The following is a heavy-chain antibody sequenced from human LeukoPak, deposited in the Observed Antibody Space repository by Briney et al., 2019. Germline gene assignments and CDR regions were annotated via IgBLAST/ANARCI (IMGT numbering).Heavy chain of an antibody. V-gene: IGHV3-30*18. CDR2: ISYDGSNK. J-gene: IGHJ4*02. CDR1: GFTFSSYG. CDR3: AEDANYYGSGSYS. Sequence: GGSLRLSCAASGFTFSSYGMHWVRQAPGKGLEWVAVISYDGSNKYYADSVKGRFTISRDNSKNTLYLQMNSLRAEDTAVYYCAEDANYYGSGSYSWGQGTLVTVSS. D-gene: IGHD3-10*01.